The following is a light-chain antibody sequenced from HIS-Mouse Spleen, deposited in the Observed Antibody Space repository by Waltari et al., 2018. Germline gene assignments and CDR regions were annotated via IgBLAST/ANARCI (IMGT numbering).Light chain of an antibody. CDR3: CSYAGSSTWV. Sequence: QSALTQPASVSGSPGQSITISCTGTSSDVGSYNLVSWYQQHPGKAPKLMIYEGSKLPSGVSTRFSCSKSGNTASLTISGLQAEDEADYYCCSYAGSSTWVFGGGTKLTVL. V-gene: IGLV2-23*01. CDR2: EGS. J-gene: IGLJ3*02. CDR1: SSDVGSYNL.